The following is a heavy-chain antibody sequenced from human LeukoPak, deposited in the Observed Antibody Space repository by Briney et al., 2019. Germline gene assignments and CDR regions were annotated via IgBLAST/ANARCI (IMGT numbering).Heavy chain of an antibody. CDR2: IYTSGST. CDR1: GGSISSGSYY. Sequence: NTSQTLSLTCTVSGGSISSGSYYWSWIRQPAGKGLEWIGRIYTSGSTNYNPSLKSRVTISVDTSKNQFSLKLSSVTAADTAVYYCARYGDYSTWYFDYWGQGTLVTVSS. CDR3: ARYGDYSTWYFDY. J-gene: IGHJ4*02. D-gene: IGHD4-17*01. V-gene: IGHV4-61*02.